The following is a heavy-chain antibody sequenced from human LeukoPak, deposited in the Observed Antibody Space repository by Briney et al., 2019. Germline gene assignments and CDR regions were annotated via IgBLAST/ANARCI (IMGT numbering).Heavy chain of an antibody. CDR1: GFTFKNYA. Sequence: GGSLRLSCAASGFTFKNYAMTWVRQAPGKGLEWVSTISGLGGSTTYADSVKGRFSISRDNSKNTLYLQLNSLRAEDTAVYYCARGHSYYFDYWGQGTLVTVSS. V-gene: IGHV3-23*01. J-gene: IGHJ4*02. CDR2: ISGLGGST. D-gene: IGHD3-3*02. CDR3: ARGHSYYFDY.